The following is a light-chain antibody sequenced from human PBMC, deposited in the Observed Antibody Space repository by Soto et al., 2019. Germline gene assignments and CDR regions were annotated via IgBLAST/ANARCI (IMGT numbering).Light chain of an antibody. V-gene: IGKV1-27*01. CDR1: QGISNY. CDR2: AAS. Sequence: DIHVTQSPSSLSASVGDRVSITWRASQGISNYLAGYQQKAGKTPKLLIYAASALQSGVPSRFSGSGSGTDFTLTISSLQPEDVATYYCQKYNGALWAFGQGTKVDIK. CDR3: QKYNGALWA. J-gene: IGKJ1*01.